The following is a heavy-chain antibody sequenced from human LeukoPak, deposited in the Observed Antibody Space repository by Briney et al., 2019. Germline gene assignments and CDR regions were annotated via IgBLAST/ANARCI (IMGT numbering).Heavy chain of an antibody. J-gene: IGHJ3*02. D-gene: IGHD2/OR15-2a*01. CDR3: ARNILFAFDI. CDR1: GFPFSSYS. CDR2: ITGSSSYI. V-gene: IGHV3-21*04. Sequence: PGGSLRLSCAASGFPFSSYSMNWVRQAPGKGLEWVSSITGSSSYIYYADSVKGRFTISRDNSKNTLYLQVNSLRAEDTAMYYCARNILFAFDIWGQGTMVTVSS.